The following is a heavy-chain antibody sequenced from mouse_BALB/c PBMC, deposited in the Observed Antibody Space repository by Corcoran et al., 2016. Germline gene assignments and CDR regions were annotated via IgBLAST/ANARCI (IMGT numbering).Heavy chain of an antibody. D-gene: IGHD2-4*01. J-gene: IGHJ3*01. CDR2: INPYNDGT. V-gene: IGHV1S136*01. CDR1: GYTFTSYV. CDR3: ARSGLYDYGGTWFAY. Sequence: EVQLQQSGPELVKPGASVKMSCKASGYTFTSYVMHWVKQKPGQGLEWIGYINPYNDGTKYNEKFKGKATLTSDKSSSTAYMELSSLTSEDSAVYYCARSGLYDYGGTWFAYWGQGTLVTVSA.